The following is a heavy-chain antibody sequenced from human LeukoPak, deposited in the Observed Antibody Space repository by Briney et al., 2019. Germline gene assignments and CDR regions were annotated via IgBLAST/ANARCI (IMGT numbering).Heavy chain of an antibody. CDR3: ARDLGVRYFDWFV. Sequence: GGSLRLSCAASGFTFSSYSMNWVRQAPGKGLEWVSSISSSSSYIYYADSVKGRFTISRDNAKNSLYLQMNSLRAEDTAVYYCARDLGVRYFDWFVWGQGTLVTVSS. V-gene: IGHV3-21*01. J-gene: IGHJ4*02. CDR1: GFTFSSYS. D-gene: IGHD3-9*01. CDR2: ISSSSSYI.